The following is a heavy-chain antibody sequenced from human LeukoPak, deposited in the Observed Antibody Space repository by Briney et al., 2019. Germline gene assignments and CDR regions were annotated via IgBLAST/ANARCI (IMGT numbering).Heavy chain of an antibody. D-gene: IGHD5-24*01. CDR3: ARDGVEMATYYYYAMDV. J-gene: IGHJ6*02. V-gene: IGHV1-18*04. Sequence: ASVKVSCKASGFTFTSYGFNWVRQAPGQGLGWMGRISAYSGNTNFAQKFQGRVTMTTDTSTSTVYMELRSLRSDDTAVYYCARDGVEMATYYYYAMDVWGQGTTVTVSS. CDR1: GFTFTSYG. CDR2: ISAYSGNT.